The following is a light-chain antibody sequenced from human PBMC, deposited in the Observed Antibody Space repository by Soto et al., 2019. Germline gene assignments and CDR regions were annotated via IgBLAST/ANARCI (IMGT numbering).Light chain of an antibody. CDR1: QSVSSSY. V-gene: IGKV3-20*01. CDR2: GAS. CDR3: QQYSSWLWT. J-gene: IGKJ1*01. Sequence: IVLSQSPGTVSLYPGERATLSFRASQSVSSSYLAWYQQKPGQAPRLLIYGASSRATGIPARFSGSVSGTEFTLTISSLQSEDFAVYYCQQYSSWLWTFGQGSKVDIK.